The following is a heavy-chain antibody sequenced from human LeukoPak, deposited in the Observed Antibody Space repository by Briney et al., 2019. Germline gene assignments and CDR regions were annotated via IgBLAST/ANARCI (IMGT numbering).Heavy chain of an antibody. CDR3: ARPKDSSGWYGLDY. Sequence: PSETLSLTCTVSGGSISSYYWSWIRQPPGKGLEWIGYIYYSGSTNYNPSLKSRVTISVDTSKNQFSLKLSSVTAADTAVYYCARPKDSSGWYGLDYWGQGTLVTVSS. V-gene: IGHV4-59*08. D-gene: IGHD6-19*01. J-gene: IGHJ4*02. CDR2: IYYSGST. CDR1: GGSISSYY.